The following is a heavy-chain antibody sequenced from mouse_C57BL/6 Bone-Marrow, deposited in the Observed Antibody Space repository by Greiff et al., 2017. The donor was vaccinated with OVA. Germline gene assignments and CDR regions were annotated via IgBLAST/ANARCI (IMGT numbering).Heavy chain of an antibody. CDR1: GYAFSSSW. CDR3: ARSNLAWFAY. D-gene: IGHD4-1*02. V-gene: IGHV1-82*01. Sequence: QVQLQQSGPELVKPGASVKISCKASGYAFSSSWMNWVKQRPGQGLEWIGRIYPGDGDTNYNGKFKGKATLTADKSSSTAYMQLSSLTSEDSAVYFCARSNLAWFAYWGQGTLVTVSA. J-gene: IGHJ3*01. CDR2: IYPGDGDT.